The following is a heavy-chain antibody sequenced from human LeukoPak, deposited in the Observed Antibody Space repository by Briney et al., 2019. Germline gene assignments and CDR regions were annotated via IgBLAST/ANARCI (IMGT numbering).Heavy chain of an antibody. D-gene: IGHD2-15*01. CDR1: GFTLSNYF. CDR3: ARRVDATRWFDP. Sequence: GGSLRLSCAASGFTLSNYFMHWVRQAPGKGLVWVSRINSDGTTTMYADSVKGRFTISKDNAKNTLYLQMNSLRDEDTAVYYCARRVDATRWFDPWGQGTLVAVSS. J-gene: IGHJ5*02. V-gene: IGHV3-74*03. CDR2: INSDGTTT.